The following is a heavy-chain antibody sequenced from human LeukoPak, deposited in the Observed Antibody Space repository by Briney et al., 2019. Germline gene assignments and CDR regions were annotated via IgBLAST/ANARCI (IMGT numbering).Heavy chain of an antibody. CDR3: AKGVGDYYDF. Sequence: GGSLRLSCAASGFTFSTFAMGWLRQAPGKGLEWVSVMSGDSTIRYYADSVKGRFTISRDNSQNTLFLQMNSLRTDDTAIYYCAKGVGDYYDFWGRGTLVTVSS. D-gene: IGHD4-17*01. CDR1: GFTFSTFA. V-gene: IGHV3-23*01. CDR2: MSGDSTIR. J-gene: IGHJ4*02.